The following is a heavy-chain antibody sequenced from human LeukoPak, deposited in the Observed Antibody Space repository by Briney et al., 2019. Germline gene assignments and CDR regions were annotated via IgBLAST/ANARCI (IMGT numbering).Heavy chain of an antibody. Sequence: SETLSLTCTVSGGSISSYYWSWIRQPAGKGLEWIGRIYTSGSTNCNPSLKSRVTMSVDTSKNQFSLKLSSVTAADTAVYYCAREGGSTYGSGWYSSSFWDYWGQGTLVTVSS. J-gene: IGHJ4*02. D-gene: IGHD6-19*01. CDR2: IYTSGST. CDR3: AREGGSTYGSGWYSSSFWDY. CDR1: GGSISSYY. V-gene: IGHV4-4*07.